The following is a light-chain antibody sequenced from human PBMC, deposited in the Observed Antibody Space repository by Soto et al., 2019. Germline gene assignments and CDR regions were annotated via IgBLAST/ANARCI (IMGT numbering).Light chain of an antibody. CDR2: DAS. CDR3: LQDYNYPWT. J-gene: IGKJ1*01. CDR1: QYIYNY. Sequence: IQMTQSPSSLSASVGDIVTITCRASQYIYNYLSWYQQKPGKAPKLLIYDASSLQSGVPSRFSGSVYGTEFNLTISSLQTEDFATYCCLQDYNYPWTFGQGTKVDIK. V-gene: IGKV1-6*01.